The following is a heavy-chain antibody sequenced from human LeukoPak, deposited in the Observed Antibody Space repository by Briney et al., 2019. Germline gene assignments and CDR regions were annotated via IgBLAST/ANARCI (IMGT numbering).Heavy chain of an antibody. CDR1: GGSISSGDYY. J-gene: IGHJ4*02. D-gene: IGHD5-18*01. V-gene: IGHV4-30-4*01. CDR2: IYYSGST. CDR3: ARAETAMIFYFDY. Sequence: SQTLSLTCTVSGGSISSGDYYWSWIRQPPGKGLEWIGYIYYSGSTYYNPSLKSRVTISVDTSKNQFSLKLSPVTAADTAVYYCARAETAMIFYFDYWGQGTLVTVSS.